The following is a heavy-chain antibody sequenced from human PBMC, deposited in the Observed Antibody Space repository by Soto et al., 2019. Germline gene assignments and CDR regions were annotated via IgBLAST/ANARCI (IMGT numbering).Heavy chain of an antibody. CDR3: ARSYYYDSSGYLDAFDI. V-gene: IGHV1-45*02. J-gene: IGHJ3*02. Sequence: SVKVSCKASGYTFTYRYLHWVRQAPGQALEWMGWITPFNGNTNYAQKFQDRVTITRDRSMSTAYMELSSLRSEDTAMYYCARSYYYDSSGYLDAFDIWGQGTMVTVSS. CDR1: GYTFTYRY. CDR2: ITPFNGNT. D-gene: IGHD3-22*01.